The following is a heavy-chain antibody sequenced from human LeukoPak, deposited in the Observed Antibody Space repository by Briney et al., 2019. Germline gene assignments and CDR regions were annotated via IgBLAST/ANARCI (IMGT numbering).Heavy chain of an antibody. J-gene: IGHJ6*03. CDR1: GFTFSSYA. V-gene: IGHV3-23*01. CDR3: AKYYYDSSGYGFYYYYYMDV. CDR2: ISGSGGST. Sequence: GGSLRLSCAASGFTFSSYAMSWVRQAPGKGLEWVSDISGSGGSTYYADSVKGRFTISRDNSKNTLYLQMNSLRAEDTAVYYCAKYYYDSSGYGFYYYYYMDVWGKGTTVTVSS. D-gene: IGHD3-22*01.